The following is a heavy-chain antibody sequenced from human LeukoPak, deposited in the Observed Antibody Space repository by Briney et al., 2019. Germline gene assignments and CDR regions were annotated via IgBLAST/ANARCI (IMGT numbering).Heavy chain of an antibody. CDR3: ARDTTGALFDY. CDR2: IYYSGST. V-gene: IGHV4-61*01. CDR1: GGSISSSSFY. D-gene: IGHD2/OR15-2a*01. Sequence: PSETLSLTCTVSGGSISSSSFYWGWIRQPPGKGLEWIGYIYYSGSTNYNPSLKSRVTISVDTSKNQFSLKLSSVTAADTAVYYCARDTTGALFDYWGQGTLVTVSS. J-gene: IGHJ4*02.